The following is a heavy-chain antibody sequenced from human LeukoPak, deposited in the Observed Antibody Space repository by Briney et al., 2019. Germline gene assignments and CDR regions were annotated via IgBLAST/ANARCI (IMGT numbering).Heavy chain of an antibody. Sequence: SETLSLTCTVSGASVSSGSYYWSWIRQPPEKGLEWIGYIYYSVSGSTNYNPSLKSRVTISGDTSKNHFSLKLNSVTAADTAVYYCARGLYGTSRAGFDYWGQGTLVTVSS. CDR3: ARGLYGTSRAGFDY. CDR2: IYYSVSGST. V-gene: IGHV4-61*03. J-gene: IGHJ4*02. CDR1: GASVSSGSYY. D-gene: IGHD3-16*01.